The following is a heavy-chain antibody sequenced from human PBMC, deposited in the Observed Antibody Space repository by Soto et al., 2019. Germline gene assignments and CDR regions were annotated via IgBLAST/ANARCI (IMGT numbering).Heavy chain of an antibody. V-gene: IGHV3-7*05. J-gene: IGHJ6*02. Sequence: ESGGGLVQPGGSLRLSCAASGFTFSTYWMNWVRQAPGKGLQWVANIKEDGSEVYYVDSVKGRFTISRDNAKNSLYLDMNSLRGEDTAVYYCARDWGAPGRGSALGYYYHFGMDVWGQGTTVTVPS. D-gene: IGHD3-16*01. CDR3: ARDWGAPGRGSALGYYYHFGMDV. CDR2: IKEDGSEV. CDR1: GFTFSTYW.